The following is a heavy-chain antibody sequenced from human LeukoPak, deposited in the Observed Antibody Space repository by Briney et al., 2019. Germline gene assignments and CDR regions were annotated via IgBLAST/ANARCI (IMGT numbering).Heavy chain of an antibody. CDR2: GDTT. D-gene: IGHD3-10*01. J-gene: IGHJ4*02. Sequence: GDTTYYADSVKGRFTISRDNFKNTVHLQMNSLRPGDTAVYYCAKGRTTYYFGSGSFDLDYWGQGNLVTVSS. V-gene: IGHV3-23*01. CDR3: AKGRTTYYFGSGSFDLDY.